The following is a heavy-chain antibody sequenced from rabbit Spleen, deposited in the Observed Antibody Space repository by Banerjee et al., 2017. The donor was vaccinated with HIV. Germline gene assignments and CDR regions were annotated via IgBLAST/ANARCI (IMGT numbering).Heavy chain of an antibody. J-gene: IGHJ6*01. V-gene: IGHV1S40*01. CDR3: ARDSGTSFSSYGMDL. CDR2: VDTGSRDFS. D-gene: IGHD8-1*01. Sequence: QSLEESGGDLVKPGASLTVTCTASGVDFSNSNFMCWVRQAPGKGLEWIACVDTGSRDFSYYASWAKGRFTISKTSSTTVTLQMTSLTVADTATYFCARDSGTSFSSYGMDLWVPGTLVTVS. CDR1: GVDFSNSNF.